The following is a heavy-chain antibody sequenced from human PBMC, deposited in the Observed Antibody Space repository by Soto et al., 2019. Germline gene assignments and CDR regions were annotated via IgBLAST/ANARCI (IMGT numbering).Heavy chain of an antibody. Sequence: PGGSLRLSCAASGFSFGIYAMSWVRQAPGKGLEWVSANSGSGHTTNYADSVEGRFTISRDNSKNTLYLQMNSLRADDTAVYYCAKHGGTWYYYGMDVWGQGTTVTVSS. CDR2: NSGSGHTT. CDR3: AKHGGTWYYYGMDV. J-gene: IGHJ6*02. D-gene: IGHD6-25*01. CDR1: GFSFGIYA. V-gene: IGHV3-23*01.